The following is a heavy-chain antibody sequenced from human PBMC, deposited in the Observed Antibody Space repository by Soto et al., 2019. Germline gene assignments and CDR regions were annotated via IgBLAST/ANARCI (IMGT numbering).Heavy chain of an antibody. CDR1: GFTVSSNS. V-gene: IGHV3-53*04. J-gene: IGHJ3*02. CDR2: IFTGGST. Sequence: EVQLVESGGGLVQPGGSLRLSCAASGFTVSSNSMSWVRQAPGKGLEWVSVIFTGGSTYYEDSVKGRFTISRHSSMNTVYLQMDSLRAEDTAVYYCARDRQSSGWLDAFDIWGQGTMVTVSS. D-gene: IGHD6-19*01. CDR3: ARDRQSSGWLDAFDI.